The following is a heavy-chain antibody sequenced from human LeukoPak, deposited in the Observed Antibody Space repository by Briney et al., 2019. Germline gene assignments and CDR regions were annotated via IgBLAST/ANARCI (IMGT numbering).Heavy chain of an antibody. V-gene: IGHV4-59*08. CDR3: ARIITGAVALDY. J-gene: IGHJ4*02. Sequence: PSETLSLTCTVSRGSISGYYWSWIRQPPGEGLEWIGHIYYTGSTNYTPSLTKYIPSLTSRVTISVDTSKNQFSLKMRSVTAADTAVYYCARIITGAVALDYWGQGILVTVSS. CDR2: IYYTGST. D-gene: IGHD1-14*01. CDR1: RGSISGYY.